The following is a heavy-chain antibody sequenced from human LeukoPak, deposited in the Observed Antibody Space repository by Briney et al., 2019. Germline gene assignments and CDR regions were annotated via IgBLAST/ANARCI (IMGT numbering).Heavy chain of an antibody. CDR2: IYYSGST. CDR1: GGSISRYY. V-gene: IGHV4-59*08. D-gene: IGHD1-7*01. Sequence: PSETLSLTCTVSGGSISRYYWSWIRQPPGKGLEWIGYIYYSGSTNYNPSLKSRVTISVDTSKNQFSLKLSSVTAADTAVYYCARARITGPNWYFDLWGRGTLVTVSS. CDR3: ARARITGPNWYFDL. J-gene: IGHJ2*01.